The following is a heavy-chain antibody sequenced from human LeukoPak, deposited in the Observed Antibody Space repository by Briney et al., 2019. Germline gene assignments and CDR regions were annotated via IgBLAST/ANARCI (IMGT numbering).Heavy chain of an antibody. CDR3: ARRNLPMGEAFDI. Sequence: PGESLKISCKGSGYSFTSYWIGWVRQMPGKGLEWMGIIYPRDSDTKYSPSFQGQVTISADKSITTAYLQWSSLRASDTAMYYCARRNLPMGEAFDIWGQGTMVTVSS. CDR2: IYPRDSDT. V-gene: IGHV5-51*01. CDR1: GYSFTSYW. D-gene: IGHD3-16*01. J-gene: IGHJ3*02.